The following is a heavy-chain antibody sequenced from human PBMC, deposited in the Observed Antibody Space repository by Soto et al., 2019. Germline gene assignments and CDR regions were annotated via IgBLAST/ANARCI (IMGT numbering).Heavy chain of an antibody. CDR2: IDPSDSYT. D-gene: IGHD3-22*01. J-gene: IGHJ3*02. CDR3: ASHYDSSPWGAFDI. CDR1: GYSCTIYC. V-gene: IGHV5-10-1*01. Sequence: GESLKISCDGSGYSCTIYCISWVRQMPGKGLEWMGRIDPSDSYTNYSPSFQGHVTISADKSISTAYLQWSSLKASDTAMYYCASHYDSSPWGAFDIWGQGTMVTV.